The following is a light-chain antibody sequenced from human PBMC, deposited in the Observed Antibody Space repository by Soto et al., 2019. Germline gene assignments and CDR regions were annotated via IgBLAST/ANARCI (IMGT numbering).Light chain of an antibody. V-gene: IGKV3-15*01. J-gene: IGKJ1*01. CDR1: QSVSSY. CDR3: QQYNDWWT. CDR2: GAT. Sequence: EIVLTQSPATLSLSPGERATLSCRASQSVSSYLAWYQQKPGQAPRLLIYGATTRATGIPARFSGSGSGTEFTLTISSLQSEDFAVYYCQQYNDWWTFGQGTKVDNK.